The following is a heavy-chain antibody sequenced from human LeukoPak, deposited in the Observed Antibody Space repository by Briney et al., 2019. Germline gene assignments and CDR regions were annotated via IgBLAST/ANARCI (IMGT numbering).Heavy chain of an antibody. CDR3: ARGGNSGSPEFDY. CDR1: GYSISSGYY. CDR2: IYHSGST. V-gene: IGHV4-38-2*02. J-gene: IGHJ4*02. D-gene: IGHD1-26*01. Sequence: SETLSLTCTVSGYSISSGYYWGWIRQPPGKGLEWIGSIYHSGSTYYNPSLKSRVTISVDTSKNQFSLKLSSVTAADTAVYYCARGGNSGSPEFDYWGQGTLVTVSS.